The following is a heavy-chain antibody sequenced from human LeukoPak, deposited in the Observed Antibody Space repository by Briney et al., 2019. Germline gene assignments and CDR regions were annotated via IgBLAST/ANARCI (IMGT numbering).Heavy chain of an antibody. CDR3: ARVMTSYYYYYGMDV. CDR1: GGSIRNYY. V-gene: IGHV4-59*01. D-gene: IGHD3-22*01. Sequence: SETLSLTCTISGGSIRNYYWSWVRQPPGKGLEWIGYIYYTGQTNYNPSLKSRVTISVDTAKNQFSLKLTSVTAADTAVYYCARVMTSYYYYYGMDVWGQGTTVTVSS. J-gene: IGHJ6*02. CDR2: IYYTGQT.